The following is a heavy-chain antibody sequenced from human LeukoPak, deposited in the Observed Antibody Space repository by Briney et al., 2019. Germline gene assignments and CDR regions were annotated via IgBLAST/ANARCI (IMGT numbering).Heavy chain of an antibody. Sequence: GGSLRLSCAASGFSFSNYWMDWARQAPGKGLEWVANIKQDGSEKKCLDSVKGRFTISRDNAQNSLYLQMNSLRAEDTAVYYCATLGYCSSTSCYDAFDIWGQGTMVTVSS. CDR3: ATLGYCSSTSCYDAFDI. D-gene: IGHD2-2*01. CDR2: IKQDGSEK. V-gene: IGHV3-7*02. J-gene: IGHJ3*02. CDR1: GFSFSNYW.